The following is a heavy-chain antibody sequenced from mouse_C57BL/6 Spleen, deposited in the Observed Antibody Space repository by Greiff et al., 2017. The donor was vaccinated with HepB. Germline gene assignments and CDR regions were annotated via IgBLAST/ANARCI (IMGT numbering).Heavy chain of an antibody. D-gene: IGHD1-1*01. V-gene: IGHV1-53*01. CDR2: INPSNGGT. J-gene: IGHJ3*01. CDR3: ARSDYYYGSSYGFAY. Sequence: QVQLQQPGTELVKPGASVKLSCKASGYPFTSYWMHWVKQRPGQGLEWIGNINPSNGGTNYNEKFKSKATLTVDKSSSTAHMQLSILTSEDSAVYYCARSDYYYGSSYGFAYWGQGTLVTVSA. CDR1: GYPFTSYW.